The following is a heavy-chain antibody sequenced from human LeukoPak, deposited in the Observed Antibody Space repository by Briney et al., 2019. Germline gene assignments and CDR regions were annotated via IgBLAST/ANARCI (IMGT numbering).Heavy chain of an antibody. Sequence: SETLSLTCTVSGYSISSGYYWGWIRQPPGKGLEWIGSIYYSGSTYYNPSLKSRVTMSVDTSKSQFSLNLMSVTAADTAVYYCTRDTGTTGEVKFDPWGQGTLVTVSS. V-gene: IGHV4-38-2*02. CDR1: GYSISSGYY. CDR2: IYYSGST. D-gene: IGHD4-17*01. J-gene: IGHJ5*02. CDR3: TRDTGTTGEVKFDP.